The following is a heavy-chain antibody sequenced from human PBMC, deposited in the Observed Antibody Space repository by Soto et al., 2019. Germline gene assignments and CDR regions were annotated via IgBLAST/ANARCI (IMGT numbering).Heavy chain of an antibody. D-gene: IGHD4-17*01. CDR1: GGSISSSSYY. CDR2: IYYSGST. V-gene: IGHV4-39*01. CDR3: ARLPDYGDYGFDY. Sequence: SETLSLTCTVSGGSISSSSYYWGWIRQPPGKGLEWIGSIYYSGSTYYNPSLKSRVTISVDTSKNQFSLKLSSVTAADTAVYYCARLPDYGDYGFDYWGQGTLVTVSS. J-gene: IGHJ4*02.